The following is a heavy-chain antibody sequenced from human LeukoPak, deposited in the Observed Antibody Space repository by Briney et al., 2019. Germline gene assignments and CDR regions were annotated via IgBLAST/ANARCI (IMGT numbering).Heavy chain of an antibody. Sequence: PSETLSLTCTVSGGSISSYYWSWIRQPPGKGLEWIGYIYYSGSTNYNPSLKSRVTISVDTSKNQFSLKLSSVTAADTAVYYCARDLGWLQFAAFDIWGQGTMVTVSS. CDR2: IYYSGST. CDR1: GGSISSYY. D-gene: IGHD5-12*01. J-gene: IGHJ3*02. V-gene: IGHV4-59*01. CDR3: ARDLGWLQFAAFDI.